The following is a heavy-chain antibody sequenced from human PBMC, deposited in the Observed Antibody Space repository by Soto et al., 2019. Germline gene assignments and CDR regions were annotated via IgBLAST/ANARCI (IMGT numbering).Heavy chain of an antibody. CDR3: AGRSEVKAYAFDI. CDR1: GYSFTSYW. V-gene: IGHV5-10-1*01. CDR2: IDPSDSYT. J-gene: IGHJ3*02. Sequence: GESLKISCKGSGYSFTSYWISWVRQMPGKGLEWMGRIDPSDSYTNYSPSFQGHVTISADKSISTAYLQWSSLKAADTAMYYGAGRSEVKAYAFDIWGQGTMVTVSS.